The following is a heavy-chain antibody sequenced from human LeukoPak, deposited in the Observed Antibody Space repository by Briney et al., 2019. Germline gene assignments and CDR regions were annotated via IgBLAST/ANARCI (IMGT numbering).Heavy chain of an antibody. CDR2: INSDGSST. CDR3: SRDTADDAFDI. Sequence: GGSLRLSCAASGFTFSTYWMHWVRQAPGKGLVWVSRINSDGSSTSYADSVKVRFTISRDNAKNTLYLQTNSLIAEDTAVYYCSRDTADDAFDIWGQGTMVTVSS. J-gene: IGHJ3*02. CDR1: GFTFSTYW. V-gene: IGHV3-74*01.